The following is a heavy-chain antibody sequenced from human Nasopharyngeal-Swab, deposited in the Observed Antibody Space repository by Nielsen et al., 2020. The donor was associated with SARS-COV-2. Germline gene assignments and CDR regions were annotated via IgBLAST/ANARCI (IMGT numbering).Heavy chain of an antibody. V-gene: IGHV3-9*01. Sequence: GGSLRLSCAASGFTFDDYAMHWVRHAPGKGLEWVSGISWNSGSIGYADSVKGRFTISRDNAKNSLYLQMNSLRAEDTALYYCAKIPNYYDSSGYWGQGTLVTVSS. CDR1: GFTFDDYA. D-gene: IGHD3-22*01. CDR3: AKIPNYYDSSGY. J-gene: IGHJ4*02. CDR2: ISWNSGSI.